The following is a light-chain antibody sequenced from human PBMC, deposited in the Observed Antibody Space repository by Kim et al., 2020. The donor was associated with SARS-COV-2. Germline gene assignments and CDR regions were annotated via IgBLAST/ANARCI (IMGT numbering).Light chain of an antibody. CDR1: SSDVGGYNY. CDR2: DVT. J-gene: IGLJ2*01. V-gene: IGLV2-11*01. CDR3: CSYAGGYTHVV. Sequence: QSALTQPRSVSGSPGQSVTISCTGTSSDVGGYNYFSWYQPHPGRAPKLMINDVTKRPSVVPDRFSGSKTGNTASLTISGLLAEDEADYYCCSYAGGYTHVVFGGGTQLTVL.